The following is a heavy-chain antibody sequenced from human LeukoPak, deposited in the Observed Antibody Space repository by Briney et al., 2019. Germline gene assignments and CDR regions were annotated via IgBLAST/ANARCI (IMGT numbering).Heavy chain of an antibody. CDR2: IYYSGST. J-gene: IGHJ5*02. CDR1: GGSISSYY. CDR3: ARGSPDCSSTSCYLEWFDP. Sequence: SETLSLTCTVSGGSISSYYWSWIRQPPGKGLEWIGYIYYSGSTNYNPSLKSRVTISVDTSKNQFSLKLSSVTAADTAVYYCARGSPDCSSTSCYLEWFDPWGQGTLVTVSS. D-gene: IGHD2-2*01. V-gene: IGHV4-59*01.